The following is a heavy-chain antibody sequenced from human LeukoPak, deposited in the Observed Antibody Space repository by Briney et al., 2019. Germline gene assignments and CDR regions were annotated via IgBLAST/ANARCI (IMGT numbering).Heavy chain of an antibody. J-gene: IGHJ6*03. Sequence: SETLSLTCTVSGGSISSSSYYWGWIRQPPGKGLEWIGSIYYSGSTYYNPSLKSRVTISVDTSKNQFSLKLSSVTAADTAVYYCARHGDYVNRFYYMDVWGKGTTVTISS. CDR2: IYYSGST. CDR1: GGSISSSSYY. CDR3: ARHGDYVNRFYYMDV. D-gene: IGHD4-17*01. V-gene: IGHV4-39*07.